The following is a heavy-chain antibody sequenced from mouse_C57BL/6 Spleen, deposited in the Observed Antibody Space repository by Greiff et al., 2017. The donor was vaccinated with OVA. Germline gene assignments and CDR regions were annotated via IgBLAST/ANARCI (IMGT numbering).Heavy chain of an antibody. Sequence: QVTLKESGPELVKPGASVKISCKASGYSFTSYYIHWVKQRPGQGLEWIGWIYPGSGNTKYNEKFKGKATLTADTSSSTAYMQLSILTSEASAVYYSANQVRRGAIDYWGQGTSVTVSA. V-gene: IGHV1-66*01. D-gene: IGHD2-14*01. CDR1: GYSFTSYY. CDR3: ANQVRRGAIDY. CDR2: IYPGSGNT. J-gene: IGHJ4*01.